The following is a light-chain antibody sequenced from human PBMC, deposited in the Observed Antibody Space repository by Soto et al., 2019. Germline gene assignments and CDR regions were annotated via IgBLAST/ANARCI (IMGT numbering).Light chain of an antibody. CDR1: QSVNRN. CDR3: QQYNFWPPLT. J-gene: IGKJ4*01. CDR2: DAS. V-gene: IGKV3-15*01. Sequence: EIVMTQSPATLSVSPGERATLSCRASQSVNRNLAWYGQKPGQAPRLLISDASTRATGVPARFSGSGSGTEFTLTISSLQSEDCGIYYCQQYNFWPPLTFGAGTKVEIK.